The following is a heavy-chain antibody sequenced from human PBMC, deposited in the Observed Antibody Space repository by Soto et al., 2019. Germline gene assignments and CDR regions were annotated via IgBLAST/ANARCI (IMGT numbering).Heavy chain of an antibody. D-gene: IGHD3-22*01. CDR2: IYPGDSDT. V-gene: IGHV5-51*01. CDR1: GYSFGNYW. Sequence: GESLKISCKASGYSFGNYWVAWVRQMPGKGLEWMGIIYPGDSDTRYSPSFQGQVTFSADKSILTAYLQWSSLKAADTAVYYCERSSETGGYSAYFNFWGQGTLVTVYS. CDR3: ERSSETGGYSAYFNF. J-gene: IGHJ4*02.